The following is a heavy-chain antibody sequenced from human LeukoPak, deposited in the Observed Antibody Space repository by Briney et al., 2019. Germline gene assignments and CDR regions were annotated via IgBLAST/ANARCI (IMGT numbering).Heavy chain of an antibody. J-gene: IGHJ4*02. D-gene: IGHD5-24*01. CDR3: ARDFGHNRWYFDY. Sequence: PGRSLRLSCAASGFSFRTYSIHWVRQAPGKGLEWVTVVSADGRTQLYSDSVKGRFTISRDNSLNTLHLQMNSLRTEDTAVYYCARDFGHNRWYFDYWGQGALVTVSS. V-gene: IGHV3-30*03. CDR1: GFSFRTYS. CDR2: VSADGRTQ.